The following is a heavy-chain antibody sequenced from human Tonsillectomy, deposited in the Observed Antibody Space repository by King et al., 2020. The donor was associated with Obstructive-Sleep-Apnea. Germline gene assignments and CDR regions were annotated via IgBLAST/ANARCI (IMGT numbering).Heavy chain of an antibody. D-gene: IGHD1-20*01. CDR1: GFTFSSYW. Sequence: VQLVESGGGLVHPGGSLRLSCAASGFTFSSYWMSWVRQAPGKGLEWVANIKQDGSEKYYVDSVKGRFTISRDNAKNSLHLQMNSLRAEDTAVYYCARDTETYNGNDAGYFDYWGQGTLVTVSA. J-gene: IGHJ4*02. CDR3: ARDTETYNGNDAGYFDY. V-gene: IGHV3-7*01. CDR2: IKQDGSEK.